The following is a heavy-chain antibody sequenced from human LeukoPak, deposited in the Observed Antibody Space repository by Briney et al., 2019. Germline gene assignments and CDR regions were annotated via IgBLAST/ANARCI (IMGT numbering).Heavy chain of an antibody. V-gene: IGHV3-21*01. CDR2: ISSSSSYI. J-gene: IGHJ6*03. CDR3: ARQPCGGDCYSYYYYMDV. D-gene: IGHD2-21*01. CDR1: GFTFSSYS. Sequence: GGSLRLSCAASGFTFSSYSMNWVRQAPGKGLEWVSSISSSSSYIYYADSVKGRFTISKDNAKNSLYLQMNSLRAEDTAVYYCARQPCGGDCYSYYYYMDVWGKGTTVTVSS.